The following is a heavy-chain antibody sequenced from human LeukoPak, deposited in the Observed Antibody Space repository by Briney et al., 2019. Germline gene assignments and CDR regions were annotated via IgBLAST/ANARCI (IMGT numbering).Heavy chain of an antibody. D-gene: IGHD5-24*01. J-gene: IGHJ4*02. CDR1: GFTFSSYW. V-gene: IGHV3-74*01. CDR2: INSDGSST. CDR3: AKDRRDGYNFREFDY. Sequence: GGSLRLSCAASGFTFSSYWMHWVRQAPGKGLVWVSRINSDGSSTSYADSVKGRFTISRDNAKNSLYLQMNSLRAEDTALYYCAKDRRDGYNFREFDYWGQGTLVTVSS.